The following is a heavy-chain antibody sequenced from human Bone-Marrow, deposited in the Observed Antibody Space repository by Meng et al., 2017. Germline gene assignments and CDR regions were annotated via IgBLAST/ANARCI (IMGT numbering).Heavy chain of an antibody. D-gene: IGHD3-10*01. CDR1: GFTFCSYA. CDR3: ARDQRGVVRGVSADY. V-gene: IGHV3-30*04. Sequence: GESLKISCAASGFTFCSYAMHWVRQATGKGLEWVAVISYDGSNKYYADSVKGRFTISRDNSKNTLYLKMNSLRAEDTAVYYCARDQRGVVRGVSADYWGQGTLVTVSS. J-gene: IGHJ4*02. CDR2: ISYDGSNK.